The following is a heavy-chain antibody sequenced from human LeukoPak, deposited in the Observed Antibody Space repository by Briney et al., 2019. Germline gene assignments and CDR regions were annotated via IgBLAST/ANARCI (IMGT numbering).Heavy chain of an antibody. CDR1: GGTFSSYA. CDR2: ISAYNGNT. J-gene: IGHJ6*03. V-gene: IGHV1-18*01. D-gene: IGHD2-2*02. Sequence: GASVKVSCKASGGTFSSYAISWVRQAPGQGLEWMGWISAYNGNTNYAQKLQGRVTMTTDTSTSTAYMELRSLRSDDTAVYYCARVEGYCSSTSCYRHYYYYYMDVWGKGTTVTVSS. CDR3: ARVEGYCSSTSCYRHYYYYYMDV.